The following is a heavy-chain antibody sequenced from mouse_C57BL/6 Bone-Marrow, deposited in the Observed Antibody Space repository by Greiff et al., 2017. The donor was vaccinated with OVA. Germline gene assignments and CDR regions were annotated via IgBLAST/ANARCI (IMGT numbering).Heavy chain of an antibody. CDR1: GYTFTDHT. D-gene: IGHD4-1*01. CDR3: ARPPRWDENAMDY. CDR2: IYPRDGST. Sequence: VKLMESDAELVKPGASVKISCKVSGYTFTDHTIHWMKQRPEQGLEWIGYIYPRDGSTKYNEKFKGKATLTADKSSSTAYMQLTSLTSEDSAVYFCARPPRWDENAMDYWGQGTSVTVSS. V-gene: IGHV1-78*01. J-gene: IGHJ4*01.